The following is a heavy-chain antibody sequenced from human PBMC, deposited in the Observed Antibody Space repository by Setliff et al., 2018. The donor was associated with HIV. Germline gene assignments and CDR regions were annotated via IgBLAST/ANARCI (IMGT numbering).Heavy chain of an antibody. V-gene: IGHV1-3*01. CDR3: ATPHDGGAFDV. D-gene: IGHD1-1*01. J-gene: IGHJ3*01. Sequence: ASVKVSCKASGYTFTNYAMHWVRQAPGQGLEWMGWINAGNGNTKYSQKFQGRVTITRDTSASTVYMDLNSLKSEDSAVYYCATPHDGGAFDVWGQGTAVTVSS. CDR2: INAGNGNT. CDR1: GYTFTNYA.